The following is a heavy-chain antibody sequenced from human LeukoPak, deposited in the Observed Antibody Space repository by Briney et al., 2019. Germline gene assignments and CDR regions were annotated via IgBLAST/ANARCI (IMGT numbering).Heavy chain of an antibody. D-gene: IGHD3-10*01. CDR3: AGEIRGVWNFDP. CDR1: GVTVSSYY. J-gene: IGHJ5*02. Sequence: GGSLRLSCAASGVTVSSYYMSWVRQAPGKGLEWVAVIYSGGSTYYAASVKGRFTISRDNSKNILYLHMNNLRAEDTAVYYCAGEIRGVWNFDPWGQGTLVTVSS. CDR2: IYSGGST. V-gene: IGHV3-53*01.